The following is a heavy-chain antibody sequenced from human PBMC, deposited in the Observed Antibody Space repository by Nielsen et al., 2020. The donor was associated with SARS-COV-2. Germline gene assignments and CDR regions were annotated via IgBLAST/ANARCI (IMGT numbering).Heavy chain of an antibody. V-gene: IGHV4-59*01. CDR2: IYYSGST. CDR3: ARGGYCSGGSCYPTQYYYYGMDV. D-gene: IGHD2-15*01. J-gene: IGHJ6*02. Sequence: WIRQPPGKGLEWIGYIYYSGSTNYNPSLKSRVTISLDTSKNQFSLKLNSVTAADTAVYYCARGGYCSGGSCYPTQYYYYGMDVWGQGTTVTVSS.